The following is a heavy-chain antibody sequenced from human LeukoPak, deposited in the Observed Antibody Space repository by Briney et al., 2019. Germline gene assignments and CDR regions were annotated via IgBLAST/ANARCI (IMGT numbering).Heavy chain of an antibody. CDR1: GDSISTSSYY. CDR2: IYYSGST. CDR3: AYDYGGNSGPSY. V-gene: IGHV4-39*01. Sequence: SETLSLTCSVSGDSISTSSYYWGWIRQPPGKGLEWIGTIYYSGSTYYNPTLTSRVTISVDTSKNQFSLKLSSVTAADTAVYYCAYDYGGNSGPSYWGQGTLVTVSS. J-gene: IGHJ4*02. D-gene: IGHD4-23*01.